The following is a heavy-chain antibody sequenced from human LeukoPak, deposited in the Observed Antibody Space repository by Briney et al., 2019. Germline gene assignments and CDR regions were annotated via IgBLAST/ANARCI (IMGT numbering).Heavy chain of an antibody. CDR2: IYPGDSDT. V-gene: IGHV5-51*01. CDR1: GSSFTSYW. CDR3: ARRSYCSSTSCYSSYYYYYGMDV. J-gene: IGHJ6*04. Sequence: GASLKISCKGSGSSFTSYWIGWVRQMPGKGLGWMGIIYPGDSDTRYSPSFQGQVTISADKSISTAYLQWSSLKASDTAMYYCARRSYCSSTSCYSSYYYYYGMDVWGKGTTVTVSS. D-gene: IGHD2-2*01.